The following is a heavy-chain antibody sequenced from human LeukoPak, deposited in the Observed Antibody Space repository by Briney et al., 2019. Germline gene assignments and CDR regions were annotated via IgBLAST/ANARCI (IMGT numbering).Heavy chain of an antibody. CDR2: IYPGDYET. Sequence: HGEPLKISCEGSGYSFSNYWIGWVRQMPGKGLEWMGIIYPGDYETRYSPSFQGLVTISVDKSISTAYLQWSSLKASDAAMYYCAIPPGYCGNDCSFDHWGQGTLVTVSS. J-gene: IGHJ4*02. CDR3: AIPPGYCGNDCSFDH. V-gene: IGHV5-51*01. D-gene: IGHD2-21*02. CDR1: GYSFSNYW.